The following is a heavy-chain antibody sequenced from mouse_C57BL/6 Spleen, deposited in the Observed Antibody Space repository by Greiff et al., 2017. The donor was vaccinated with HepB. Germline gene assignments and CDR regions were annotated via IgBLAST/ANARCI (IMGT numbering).Heavy chain of an antibody. V-gene: IGHV1-81*01. CDR2: ISPRSGNT. CDR3: ERCAITISTSNYYCLDY. D-gene: IGHD2-14*01. Sequence: VQLQQSGAELARPGASVKLSCKASGYTFTSYGISWVKQRTGQGLEWIGEISPRSGNTYYNEKFKGKATLTADNSASTTYMELRSLTSEDSEVYFCERCAITISTSNYYCLDYWGQGTSVTVSS. CDR1: GYTFTSYG. J-gene: IGHJ4*01.